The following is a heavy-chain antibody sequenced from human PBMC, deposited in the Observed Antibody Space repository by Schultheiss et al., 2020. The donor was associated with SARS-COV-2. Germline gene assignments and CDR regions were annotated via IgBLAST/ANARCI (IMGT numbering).Heavy chain of an antibody. J-gene: IGHJ4*02. Sequence: GGSLRLSCAASGFTFSSYAMHWVRQAPGKGLEWVAVISYDGSNKYYADSVKGRFTISRDNSKNTLYLQMNSLRAEDTAVYYCARGDYYDSSGFYDYWGQGTLVTVSS. CDR2: ISYDGSNK. CDR1: GFTFSSYA. CDR3: ARGDYYDSSGFYDY. D-gene: IGHD3-22*01. V-gene: IGHV3-30*01.